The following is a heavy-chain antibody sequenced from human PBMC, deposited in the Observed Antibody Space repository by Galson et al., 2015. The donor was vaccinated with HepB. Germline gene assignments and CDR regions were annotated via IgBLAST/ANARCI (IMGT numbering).Heavy chain of an antibody. Sequence: SLRLSCAASGFTFSSYGMHWVRQAPGKGLEWVAFIRYDGSNKYYADSVKGRFTISRDNSKNTLYLQMNSLRAEDTAVYYCAKEKGYGSGSYYPFWGQGTLVTVSS. CDR1: GFTFSSYG. CDR2: IRYDGSNK. D-gene: IGHD3-10*01. V-gene: IGHV3-30*02. CDR3: AKEKGYGSGSYYPF. J-gene: IGHJ4*02.